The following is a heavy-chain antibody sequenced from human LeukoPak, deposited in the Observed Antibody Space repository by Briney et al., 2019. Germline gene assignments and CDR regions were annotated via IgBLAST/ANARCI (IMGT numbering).Heavy chain of an antibody. V-gene: IGHV1-8*03. CDR1: GYTFTSYD. CDR3: ATYCSSTSCPYNWFDP. CDR2: MNPNSGNT. Sequence: ASVKVSCKASGYTFTSYDINWVRQATGQGLEWMGWMNPNSGNTGYAQKFQGRATITRNTSISTAYMELSSLRSEDTAVYYCATYCSSTSCPYNWFDPWGQGTLVTVSS. J-gene: IGHJ5*02. D-gene: IGHD2-2*01.